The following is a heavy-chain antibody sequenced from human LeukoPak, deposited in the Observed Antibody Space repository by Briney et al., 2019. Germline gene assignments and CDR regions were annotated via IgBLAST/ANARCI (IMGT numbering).Heavy chain of an antibody. CDR3: ARSLPEEDTAMVHFDY. CDR2: ISSSGSTI. D-gene: IGHD5-18*01. CDR1: GFTFSDYY. J-gene: IGHJ4*02. V-gene: IGHV3-11*01. Sequence: GGSLRLSCAASGFTFSDYYMSWIRQAPGKGLEWVSYISSSGSTIYYADSVKGRFTISRDNAKNSLYLQMNSLRAEDTAVYYCARSLPEEDTAMVHFDYWGQGTLVTVSS.